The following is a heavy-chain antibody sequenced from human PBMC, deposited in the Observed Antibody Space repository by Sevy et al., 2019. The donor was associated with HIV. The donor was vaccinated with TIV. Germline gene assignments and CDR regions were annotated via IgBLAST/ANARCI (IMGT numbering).Heavy chain of an antibody. CDR3: ARDQRINYYDSRCYYFRAGYFGY. CDR2: IWYDGNNK. V-gene: IGHV3-33*01. CDR1: GFTFNNYD. J-gene: IGHJ4*02. Sequence: GGSLRLSCAASGFTFNNYDMHWVRQAPGKGLEWVALIWYDGNNKYYADSVKGRFTISRDNSKKRLYLQMNSLRAEDTAVEYGARDQRINYYDSRCYYFRAGYFGYWGQGTLVTVSS. D-gene: IGHD3-22*01.